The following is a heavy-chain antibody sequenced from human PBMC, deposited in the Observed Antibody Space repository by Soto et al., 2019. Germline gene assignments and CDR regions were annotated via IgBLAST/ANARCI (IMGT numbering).Heavy chain of an antibody. CDR2: INPNSGDT. CDR1: GYTFTGQY. CDR3: ARELSGITLYGMDV. Sequence: ASVKVSCKASGYTFTGQYMHWVRQAPGQGLEWMGWINPNSGDTNYAQKFQGRVTMTRDTSIGTAYMELSSLRSNDTAIYYCARELSGITLYGMDVWGQGTMVTVS. D-gene: IGHD1-7*01. J-gene: IGHJ6*02. V-gene: IGHV1-2*02.